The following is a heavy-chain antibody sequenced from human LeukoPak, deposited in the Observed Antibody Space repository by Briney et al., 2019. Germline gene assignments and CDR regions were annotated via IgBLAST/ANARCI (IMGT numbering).Heavy chain of an antibody. J-gene: IGHJ4*02. D-gene: IGHD3-9*01. Sequence: GGSLRLSCAAPGFTFSGYSMTWVRQAPGKGRGWVSSITSSSNYINYADSLKGRFTISRDNAKNFLYLQMNSLRAEDTAVYYCARDTSDWLLFTPFDYWGQGTLVTVSS. V-gene: IGHV3-21*01. CDR1: GFTFSGYS. CDR3: ARDTSDWLLFTPFDY. CDR2: ITSSSNYI.